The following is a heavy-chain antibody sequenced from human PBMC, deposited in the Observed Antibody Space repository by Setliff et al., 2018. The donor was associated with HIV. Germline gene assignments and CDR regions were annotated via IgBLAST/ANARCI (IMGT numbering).Heavy chain of an antibody. J-gene: IGHJ6*03. CDR2: IYTRGNT. D-gene: IGHD2-21*02. Sequence: PSETLSLTCTVSGYSISSGYYWSWIRQAAGKGLEWIGRIYTRGNTNYNPSLRSRVTMSVGTSKNQFSLKVTSVTAADTAVYYCTRDLWGDDYYYNNMDVWGKGTTVTVSS. CDR3: TRDLWGDDYYYNNMDV. CDR1: GYSISSGYY. V-gene: IGHV4-4*07.